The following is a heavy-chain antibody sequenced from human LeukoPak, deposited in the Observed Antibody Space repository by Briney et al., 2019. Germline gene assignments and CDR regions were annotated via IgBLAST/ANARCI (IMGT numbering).Heavy chain of an antibody. J-gene: IGHJ4*02. CDR1: GYSFTYYW. D-gene: IGHD5-24*01. Sequence: GESLKISCKGSGYSFTYYWLGWVRQMPGKGLEWMGIIYPADSDTRYSPSFQGQVTISADKSTSTAYLPWSSLKASDTAMYYCARQDGRALYYFDYWGQGTLVTVSS. CDR3: ARQDGRALYYFDY. CDR2: IYPADSDT. V-gene: IGHV5-51*01.